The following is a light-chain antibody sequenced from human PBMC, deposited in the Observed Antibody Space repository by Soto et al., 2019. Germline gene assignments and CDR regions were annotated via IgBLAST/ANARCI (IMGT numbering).Light chain of an antibody. Sequence: EIVLTQSPATLSLSPGDRATLSCRASQRVGNSVGWFQQKPGQAPRLLIYDATDRARGVPARFSGTGYGTDFTLTISGLEPEDFAIYYCQQRGNWLWTFGQGTQVEIK. CDR1: QRVGNS. J-gene: IGKJ1*01. CDR3: QQRGNWLWT. CDR2: DAT. V-gene: IGKV3-11*01.